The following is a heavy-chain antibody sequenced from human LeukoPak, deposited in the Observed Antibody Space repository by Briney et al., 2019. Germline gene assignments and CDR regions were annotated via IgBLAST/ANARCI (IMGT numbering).Heavy chain of an antibody. CDR3: ARERRPTVLYFDY. CDR2: IKQDGSEK. J-gene: IGHJ4*02. CDR1: GFTFSSYW. V-gene: IGHV3-7*01. D-gene: IGHD4-17*01. Sequence: GGSLRLSCAASGFTFSSYWMSWVRQAPGKGLEWVANIKQDGSEKYYADSVKGRFTISRDNAKNSLYLQMNSLRAEDTAVYYCARERRPTVLYFDYWGQGTLVTVSS.